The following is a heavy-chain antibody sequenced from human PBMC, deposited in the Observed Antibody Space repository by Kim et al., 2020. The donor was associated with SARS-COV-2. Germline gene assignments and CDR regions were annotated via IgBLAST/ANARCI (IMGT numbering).Heavy chain of an antibody. Sequence: NYNPSLRRRVTISVDTSKNQFSLKLSSVTAADTAVYYCAREWDSSGYWGYWGQGTLVTVSS. D-gene: IGHD3-22*01. CDR3: AREWDSSGYWGY. J-gene: IGHJ4*02. V-gene: IGHV4-59*01.